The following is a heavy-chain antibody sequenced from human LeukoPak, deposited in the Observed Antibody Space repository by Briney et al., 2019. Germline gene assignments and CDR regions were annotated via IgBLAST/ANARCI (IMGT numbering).Heavy chain of an antibody. V-gene: IGHV4-59*08. CDR1: GGSISSYY. Sequence: SETLSLTCTVSGGSISSYYWSWIRQPPGKGLEWIGYIYYSGSTNYNPSLKSRVTISVDTSKNQFSLKLSSVTAADTAVYYCARQEYSSSWYYYYGMDVWGQGTTVTVSS. J-gene: IGHJ6*02. CDR2: IYYSGST. D-gene: IGHD6-13*01. CDR3: ARQEYSSSWYYYYGMDV.